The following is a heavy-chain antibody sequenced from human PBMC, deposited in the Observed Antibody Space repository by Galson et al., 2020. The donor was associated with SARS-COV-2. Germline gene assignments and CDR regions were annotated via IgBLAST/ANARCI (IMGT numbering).Heavy chain of an antibody. D-gene: IGHD3-22*01. Sequence: SETLSLTCTVSGGSISSSSYYWGWIRQPPGKGLEWIGSIYYSGSTYYNPSLKSRVTISVDTSKNQFSLKLSSVTAADTAVYYCARHSSEGYYDPANWFDPWGQGTLVTVSS. CDR1: GGSISSSSYY. CDR2: IYYSGST. CDR3: ARHSSEGYYDPANWFDP. J-gene: IGHJ5*02. V-gene: IGHV4-39*01.